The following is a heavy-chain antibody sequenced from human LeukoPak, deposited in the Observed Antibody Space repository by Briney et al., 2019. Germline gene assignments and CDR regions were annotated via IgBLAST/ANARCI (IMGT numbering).Heavy chain of an antibody. J-gene: IGHJ5*02. CDR1: GGTFSSYA. V-gene: IGHV1-69*04. CDR2: IIPILGIA. D-gene: IGHD2-15*01. Sequence: ASVKVSCRASGGTFSSYAISWVRQAPGQGLEWMGRIIPILGIANYAQKFQGRVTITADKSTSTAYMELSSLRSEDTAVYYCANDKSIVVVVAGEYNWFDPWGQGTLVTVSS. CDR3: ANDKSIVVVVAGEYNWFDP.